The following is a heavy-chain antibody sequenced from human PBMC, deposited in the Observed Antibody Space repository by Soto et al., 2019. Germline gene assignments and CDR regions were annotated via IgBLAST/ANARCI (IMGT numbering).Heavy chain of an antibody. Sequence: SETLSLTCTVSGGSISSGDYYWSWIRQPPGRGLEWIGYIFYSGGTYYNPSLKSRGTISVDTSKNQFSLRLTSVTAADTAVYYCASVHDILTGYSCFDYWGQGTLVTVSS. V-gene: IGHV4-30-4*01. CDR3: ASVHDILTGYSCFDY. J-gene: IGHJ4*02. CDR2: IFYSGGT. CDR1: GGSISSGDYY. D-gene: IGHD3-9*01.